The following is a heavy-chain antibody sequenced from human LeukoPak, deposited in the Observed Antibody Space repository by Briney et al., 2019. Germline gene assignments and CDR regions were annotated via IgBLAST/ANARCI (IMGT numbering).Heavy chain of an antibody. CDR2: IDPSGGST. D-gene: IGHD1-26*01. CDR3: ARAQSGSYLGNWFDP. Sequence: ASVKVSCKTSGYTFTSYYIHWVRQAPGQGLEWMGLIDPSGGSTSYAQNFQGRVTMTRDTSTGTVYMELSSLRSEDTAVYYCARAQSGSYLGNWFDPWGQGTLVTVSS. J-gene: IGHJ5*02. CDR1: GYTFTSYY. V-gene: IGHV1-46*01.